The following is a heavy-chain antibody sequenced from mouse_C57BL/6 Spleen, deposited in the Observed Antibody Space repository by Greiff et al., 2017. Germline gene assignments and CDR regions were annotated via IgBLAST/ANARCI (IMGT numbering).Heavy chain of an antibody. J-gene: IGHJ3*01. V-gene: IGHV1-55*01. CDR3: ARGGIYYDYDAFAY. Sequence: QVQLQQPGAELVKPGASVKMSCKASGYTFTSYWITWVKQRPGQGLEWIGDIYPGSGSTNYNEKFKSKATLTVDTSSSTAYMRLSSLTSEDSAVYYCARGGIYYDYDAFAYWGQGTLVTVSA. D-gene: IGHD2-4*01. CDR1: GYTFTSYW. CDR2: IYPGSGST.